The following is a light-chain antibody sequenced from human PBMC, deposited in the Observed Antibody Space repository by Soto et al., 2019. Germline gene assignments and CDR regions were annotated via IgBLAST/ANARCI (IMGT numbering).Light chain of an antibody. CDR2: EVS. V-gene: IGLV2-14*01. CDR3: SAKTSSSSPFV. CDR1: TSDVGAYNY. J-gene: IGLJ1*01. Sequence: QAVVTQPASVCGSPGQSITISCTGSTSDVGAYNYVSWYKHHPGQAPQLMIYEVSNRPSGVSNRFSGSKSGNTASLTISGLQADDDGDDYCSAKTSSSSPFVFGTGTKLTVL.